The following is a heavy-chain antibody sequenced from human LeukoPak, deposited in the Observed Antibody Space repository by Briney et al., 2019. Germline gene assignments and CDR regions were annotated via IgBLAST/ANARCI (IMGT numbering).Heavy chain of an antibody. CDR1: GFTFSSYW. D-gene: IGHD2-15*01. Sequence: GGSLRLSCAASGFTFSSYWMSWVRQAPGKGLEWVANIKQGGSEKFYVDSVKGRFTISRDNAKNSLYPQMNSLRAEDTAVYYCARDLPYCSGGSCYSDYWGQGTLVTVSS. J-gene: IGHJ4*02. CDR3: ARDLPYCSGGSCYSDY. CDR2: IKQGGSEK. V-gene: IGHV3-7*01.